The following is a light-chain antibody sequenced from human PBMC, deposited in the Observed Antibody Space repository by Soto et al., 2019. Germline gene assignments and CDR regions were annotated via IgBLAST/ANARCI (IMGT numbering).Light chain of an antibody. CDR1: SGSIDSNY. Sequence: NFMLTQPHSVSESPGKTVTISCTRSSGSIDSNYVQWYQQRPGSAPTTVIYEDTRRPSGVPDRFSGSIDSSANSASLTISGLKTEDEADYFCLSYDLAVVFGGGTKLTVL. J-gene: IGLJ2*01. CDR2: EDT. CDR3: LSYDLAVV. V-gene: IGLV6-57*04.